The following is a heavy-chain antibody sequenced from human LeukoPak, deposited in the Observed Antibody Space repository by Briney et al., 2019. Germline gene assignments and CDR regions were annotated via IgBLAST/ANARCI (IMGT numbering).Heavy chain of an antibody. CDR2: IYYSGST. Sequence: SETLSLTCTVSGGSISSYYRSWIRQPPVKELEWIGYIYYSGSTNYNPSLKSRVTISVDTSKNQFSLKLSSVTAADTAVYYCARVHDNYYYYGMDVWGQGTTVTVSS. CDR3: ARVHDNYYYYGMDV. D-gene: IGHD3-9*01. CDR1: GGSISSYY. V-gene: IGHV4-59*01. J-gene: IGHJ6*02.